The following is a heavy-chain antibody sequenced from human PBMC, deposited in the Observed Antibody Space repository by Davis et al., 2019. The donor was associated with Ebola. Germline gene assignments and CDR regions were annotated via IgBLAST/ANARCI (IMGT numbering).Heavy chain of an antibody. CDR1: GYTFTSYG. J-gene: IGHJ4*02. CDR2: ISAYNGNT. CDR3: ARATFGYNSGWYADY. Sequence: AASVKVSCKASGYTFTSYGISWVRQAPGQGLEWMGWISAYNGNTNYAQKLQGRVTMTTDTSTSTAYMELRSLRSEDTAVYYCARATFGYNSGWYADYWGQGTLVTVSS. D-gene: IGHD6-19*01. V-gene: IGHV1-18*04.